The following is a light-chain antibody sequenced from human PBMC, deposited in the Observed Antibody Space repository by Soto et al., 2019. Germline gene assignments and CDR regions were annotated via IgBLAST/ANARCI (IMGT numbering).Light chain of an antibody. V-gene: IGKV3D-20*02. Sequence: MVMTQSPATLSVSPGERATLSCRASQSVSNNYLAWYQQKPGQAPRLLIYGASNRATGIPDRFSGSGSGTDFTLTISSLEPEDFAVYYCQQRNNWPLTFGGGTKVDI. J-gene: IGKJ4*02. CDR3: QQRNNWPLT. CDR2: GAS. CDR1: QSVSNNY.